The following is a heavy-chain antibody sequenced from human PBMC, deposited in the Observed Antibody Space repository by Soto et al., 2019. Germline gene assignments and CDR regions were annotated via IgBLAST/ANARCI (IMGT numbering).Heavy chain of an antibody. CDR1: GGSISSDYYH. D-gene: IGHD2-21*02. J-gene: IGHJ6*02. V-gene: IGHV4-30-4*08. Sequence: SETLSLTCTVSGGSISSDYYHWTWIRQSPGKGLEWIGYIHHSGSILYNPSLKSRLTISVDTSKNQFSLHLTSVTAADMAVYFCAREDDGGDSLDVWGQGTTVTVSS. CDR2: IHHSGSI. CDR3: AREDDGGDSLDV.